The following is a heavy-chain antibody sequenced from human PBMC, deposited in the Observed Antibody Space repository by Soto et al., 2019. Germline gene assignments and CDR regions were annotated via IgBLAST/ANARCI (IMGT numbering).Heavy chain of an antibody. V-gene: IGHV3-30*03. Sequence: WGSLRVSCAASVFTFRSYAMHWVRQAPGKGLEWVAVISYDGVTIYHADSVKGRFTISRDNSKDTLYLQMDSLRAADTAVYYCARGHTKNWYYYYFGMEVWGQGTTVTV. J-gene: IGHJ6*02. CDR1: VFTFRSYA. CDR3: ARGHTKNWYYYYFGMEV. D-gene: IGHD1-1*01. CDR2: ISYDGVTI.